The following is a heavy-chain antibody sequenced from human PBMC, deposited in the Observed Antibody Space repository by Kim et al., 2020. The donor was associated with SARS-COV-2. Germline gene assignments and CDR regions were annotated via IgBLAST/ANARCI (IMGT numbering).Heavy chain of an antibody. Sequence: NYAQKFQGRVTITADESTSTAYMELSSLRSEDTAVYYCARAEADYDAFDIWGQGTMVTVSS. J-gene: IGHJ3*02. V-gene: IGHV1-69*01. D-gene: IGHD3-16*01. CDR3: ARAEADYDAFDI.